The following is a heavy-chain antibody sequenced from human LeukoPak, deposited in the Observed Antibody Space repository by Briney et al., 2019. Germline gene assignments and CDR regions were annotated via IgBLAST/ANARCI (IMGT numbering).Heavy chain of an antibody. CDR3: TTYDFWSSHLDY. V-gene: IGHV3-15*01. CDR1: GFTFSNAW. Sequence: PGGSLRLSCAASGFTFSNAWMSWVRQAPGKGLEWVGRIKSKTEGGTTDYAAPVKGRFTISRDDSKNTLYLQMNSLKTEDTAVYYCTTYDFWSSHLDYWGQGTLVTVSS. J-gene: IGHJ4*02. CDR2: IKSKTEGGTT. D-gene: IGHD3-3*01.